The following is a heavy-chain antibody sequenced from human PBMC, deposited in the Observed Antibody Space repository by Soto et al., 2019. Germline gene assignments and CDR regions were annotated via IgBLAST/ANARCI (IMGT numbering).Heavy chain of an antibody. CDR3: AMGGSGGGPVSLYSYGMDV. V-gene: IGHV1-69*13. D-gene: IGHD2-15*01. J-gene: IGHJ6*02. CDR1: GGTFTTSA. CDR2: LVPMFRTA. Sequence: ASVKVSCKASGGTFTTSAFSWLRQAPGQGLEWMGGLVPMFRTANYAQNFRGRVTITADESTNTAYMELSSLTFGDTAVYFCAMGGSGGGPVSLYSYGMDVWGQGTTVTVSS.